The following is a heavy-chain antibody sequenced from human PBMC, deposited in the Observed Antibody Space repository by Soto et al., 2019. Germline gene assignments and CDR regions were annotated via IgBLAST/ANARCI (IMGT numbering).Heavy chain of an antibody. V-gene: IGHV5-51*01. CDR3: AGDTFSGDSSGPHY. CDR2: IYPGESDT. J-gene: IGHJ4*02. Sequence: GESLKISCKGSGYSFSRYWIAWVRQTPGKGLEWMGLIYPGESDTRYSPSFQGQVTISADKSITTAYLQWSSLKASDTAIYYCAGDTFSGDSSGPHYWGQGTLVTVSS. D-gene: IGHD3-22*01. CDR1: GYSFSRYW.